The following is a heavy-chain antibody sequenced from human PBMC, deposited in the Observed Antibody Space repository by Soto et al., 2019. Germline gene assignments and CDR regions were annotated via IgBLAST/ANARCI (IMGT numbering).Heavy chain of an antibody. CDR2: IYFTGIT. D-gene: IGHD6-25*01. Sequence: SETLSLTCTVSSGSLSSGGYYWNWTRQHPVKGLEWIGYIYFTGITYSTPSLKSRVTLSVDTSKSQFSLELRSVTAADTAIYYCERAPPYHKVHRLHLWGRGVLVTVSP. V-gene: IGHV4-31*03. CDR1: SGSLSSGGYY. J-gene: IGHJ4*02. CDR3: ERAPPYHKVHRLHL.